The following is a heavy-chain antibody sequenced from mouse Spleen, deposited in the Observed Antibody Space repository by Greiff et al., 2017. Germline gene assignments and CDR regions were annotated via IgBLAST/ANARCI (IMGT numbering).Heavy chain of an antibody. Sequence: VQLQQSGPELVKPGASVKISCKASGYTFTDYYMNWVKQSHGKSLEWIGDINPNNGGTSYNQKFKGKATLTVDKSSSTAYMELRSLTSEDSAVYYCASLYDGYSWYFDVWGAGTTVTVSS. J-gene: IGHJ1*01. CDR3: ASLYDGYSWYFDV. CDR2: INPNNGGT. D-gene: IGHD2-3*01. CDR1: GYTFTDYY. V-gene: IGHV1-26*01.